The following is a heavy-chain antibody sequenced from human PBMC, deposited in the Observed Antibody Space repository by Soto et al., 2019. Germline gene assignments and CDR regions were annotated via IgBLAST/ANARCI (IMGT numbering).Heavy chain of an antibody. D-gene: IGHD3-22*01. Sequence: GGSLRLSCAASGFTFSSYGMHWVRQAPGKGLEWVAVISYDGSNKYYADSVKGRFTISRDNSKNTLYLQMNSLRAEDTAVYYCAKSWENSRHYYDSSGYYDYWGQGTLVTVSS. V-gene: IGHV3-30*18. J-gene: IGHJ4*02. CDR1: GFTFSSYG. CDR2: ISYDGSNK. CDR3: AKSWENSRHYYDSSGYYDY.